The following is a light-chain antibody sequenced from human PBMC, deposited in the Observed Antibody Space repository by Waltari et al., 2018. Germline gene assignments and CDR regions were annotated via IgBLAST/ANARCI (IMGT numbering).Light chain of an antibody. CDR1: SSDVGDYKY. V-gene: IGLV2-11*01. Sequence: QSALTQPRSVSGSPGQSVTISCTGTSSDVGDYKYVSWYQQHPGKAPKLMIYDVSKRPSGVPDRFSGFKSGNTASLTISGLQAEDEADYYCCSYAGSYRVLFVGGTKLTV. CDR2: DVS. CDR3: CSYAGSYRVL. J-gene: IGLJ2*01.